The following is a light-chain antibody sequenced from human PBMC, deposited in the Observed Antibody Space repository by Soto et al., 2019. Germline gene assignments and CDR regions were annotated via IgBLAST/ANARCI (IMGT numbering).Light chain of an antibody. CDR2: SNN. V-gene: IGLV1-44*01. CDR1: SSNIGSNT. Sequence: QSVLTQPPSASGTPGQRVTISCSGSSSNIGSNTVNWYQQLPGTAPKLLIYSNNQRPSGVPDRFSGSKSGTSASLAISGLQSWDEADYYCAAWDDSLNGHVFGTGTKLTVL. CDR3: AAWDDSLNGHV. J-gene: IGLJ1*01.